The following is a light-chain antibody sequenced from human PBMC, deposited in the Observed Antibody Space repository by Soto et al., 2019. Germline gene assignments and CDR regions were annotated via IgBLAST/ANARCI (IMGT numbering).Light chain of an antibody. V-gene: IGKV1-8*01. Sequence: AIRMTQSPSSFSASTGDRVTITCRASQGISSYLAWYQQKPGKAPKLLIYAASTLQSGVPSRFSGSGSGTDFTLTISCLQSEDFATDYCQQYYSYPRTFGQGTKV. CDR2: AAS. CDR3: QQYYSYPRT. CDR1: QGISSY. J-gene: IGKJ1*01.